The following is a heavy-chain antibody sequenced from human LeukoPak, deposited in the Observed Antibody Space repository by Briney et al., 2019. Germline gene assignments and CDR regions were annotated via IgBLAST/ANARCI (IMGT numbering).Heavy chain of an antibody. D-gene: IGHD3-22*01. V-gene: IGHV1-2*02. Sequence: APVKVSCKASGYTFTGYYMHWVRQAPGQGLEWMGWINPNSGGTNYAQKFQGRVTMTRDTSISTAYMELSRLRSDDTAVYYCARTYYYDSSGPVTDYWGQGTRVTVSS. CDR1: GYTFTGYY. CDR3: ARTYYYDSSGPVTDY. CDR2: INPNSGGT. J-gene: IGHJ4*02.